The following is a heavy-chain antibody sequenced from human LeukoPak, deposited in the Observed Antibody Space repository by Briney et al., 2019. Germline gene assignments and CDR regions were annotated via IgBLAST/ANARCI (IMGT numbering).Heavy chain of an antibody. V-gene: IGHV3-49*04. J-gene: IGHJ4*02. Sequence: GGSLRLSCTTSGFTFGDYAMSWVRQAPGKGLEWVGFIRSKTHGGTTEYAASVKGRFTVSRDDSKSIAYLQMNSLKTEDTAVYYCTRDGIPETNWSGYYIDYWGQGTLVAVSS. D-gene: IGHD3-3*01. CDR1: GFTFGDYA. CDR2: IRSKTHGGTT. CDR3: TRDGIPETNWSGYYIDY.